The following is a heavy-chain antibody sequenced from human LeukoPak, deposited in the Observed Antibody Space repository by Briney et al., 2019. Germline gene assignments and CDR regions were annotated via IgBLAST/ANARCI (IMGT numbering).Heavy chain of an antibody. D-gene: IGHD6-6*01. V-gene: IGHV4-59*01. CDR2: IYYSGST. CDR1: GGSISSYY. Sequence: SETLSLTCTVSGGSISSYYWSWIRQPPGKGLEWIGYIYYSGSTNYNPSLKSRVTISVDTSKNQFSLKLSSVTAADTAVYYCARDFPDSSSSRRFDYWGQGTLVTDSS. J-gene: IGHJ4*02. CDR3: ARDFPDSSSSRRFDY.